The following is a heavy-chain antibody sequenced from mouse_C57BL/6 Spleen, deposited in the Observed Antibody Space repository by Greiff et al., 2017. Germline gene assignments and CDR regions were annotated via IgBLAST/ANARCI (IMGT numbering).Heavy chain of an antibody. V-gene: IGHV5-16*01. CDR3: ARRRLYDYDAMDY. Sequence: DVQLVESEGGLVQPGSSMKLSCTASGFTFSDYYMAWVRQVPEKGLEWVANINYDGSSTYYLDSLKSRFIISRDNAKNILYLQMSSLKSEDTATYYCARRRLYDYDAMDYWGQGTSVTVSS. J-gene: IGHJ4*01. CDR1: GFTFSDYY. CDR2: INYDGSST. D-gene: IGHD2-4*01.